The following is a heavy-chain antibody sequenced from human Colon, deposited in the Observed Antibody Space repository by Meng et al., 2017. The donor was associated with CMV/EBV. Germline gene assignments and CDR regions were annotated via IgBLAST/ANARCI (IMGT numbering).Heavy chain of an antibody. CDR1: GYSFTTYG. J-gene: IGHJ4*02. CDR3: ARDVAMRTRVVPAAMY. V-gene: IGHV1-18*01. Sequence: ASVKVSCKTSGYSFTTYGISWVRQAPGQGLEWMGWIRTNTNDAQKFQGRVTVTTDTSTSTAYMELRNLTSDDTAVYYCARDVAMRTRVVPAAMYWGQGTLVTVSS. CDR2: IRTNT. D-gene: IGHD2-2*01.